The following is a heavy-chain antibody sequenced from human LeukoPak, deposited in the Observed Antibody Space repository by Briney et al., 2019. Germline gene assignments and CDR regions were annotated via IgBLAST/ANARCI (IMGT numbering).Heavy chain of an antibody. CDR2: INHSGST. CDR3: ARGLRGNYGSGSRHYYGMDV. Sequence: PSETLSLTCAVYGGSFSGYYWSWIRQPPGKGLEWIGEINHSGSTNYNPSLKSRVTISVDTSKNQFSLKLSSVTAADTAVYYCARGLRGNYGSGSRHYYGMDVWGKGTTVTVSS. CDR1: GGSFSGYY. J-gene: IGHJ6*04. D-gene: IGHD3-10*01. V-gene: IGHV4-34*01.